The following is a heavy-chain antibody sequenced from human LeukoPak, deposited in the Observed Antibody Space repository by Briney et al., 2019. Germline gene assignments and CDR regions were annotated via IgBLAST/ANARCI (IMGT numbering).Heavy chain of an antibody. CDR1: GNSISSGHY. J-gene: IGHJ4*02. D-gene: IGHD2-21*02. Sequence: SETLSLTCSVSGNSISSGHYWSWIRQPPGKGLEWIGEINHSGSTNYNPSLKSRVTISVDTSKNQFSLKLSSVTAADTAVYYCARGRLGDSSTGFDYWGQGTLVTVSS. CDR2: INHSGST. CDR3: ARGRLGDSSTGFDY. V-gene: IGHV4-34*01.